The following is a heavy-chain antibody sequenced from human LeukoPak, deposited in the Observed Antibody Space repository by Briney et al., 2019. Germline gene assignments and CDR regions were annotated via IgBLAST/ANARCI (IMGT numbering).Heavy chain of an antibody. Sequence: VASVTVSCKASGYTFTGYYMHWVRQAPGQGLEWMGWINPNNGVTNYAQKFQGRVTMTRGTSISTAYMELSRLRSDDTAVYYCASGVAANWFDPWGQGTLVTVSS. CDR3: ASGVAANWFDP. J-gene: IGHJ5*02. D-gene: IGHD6-13*01. V-gene: IGHV1-2*02. CDR1: GYTFTGYY. CDR2: INPNNGVT.